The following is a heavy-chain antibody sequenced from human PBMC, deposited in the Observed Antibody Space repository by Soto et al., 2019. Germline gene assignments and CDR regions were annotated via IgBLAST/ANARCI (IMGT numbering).Heavy chain of an antibody. CDR3: AKDGGSLELAIYYYYYMDV. D-gene: IGHD1-7*01. CDR1: GFTFSSYA. CDR2: ISGSGGST. Sequence: HPGGSLRLSCAASGFTFSSYAMSWVRQAPGKGLEWVSAISGSGGSTYYADSVKGRFTISRDNSKNTLYLQMNSLRAEDTAVYYCAKDGGSLELAIYYYYYMDVWGKGTTVTVSS. V-gene: IGHV3-23*01. J-gene: IGHJ6*03.